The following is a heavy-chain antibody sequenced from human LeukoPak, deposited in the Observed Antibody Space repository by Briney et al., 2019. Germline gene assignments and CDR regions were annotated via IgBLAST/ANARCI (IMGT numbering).Heavy chain of an antibody. Sequence: ASVKVSCKASGGTFSKYTISWVRQRPGQGLEWMGWMNPNSGNTGYAQKFQGRVTMTRNTSISTAYMELSSLRSEDTAVYYCARVGWTFDYWGQGTLVTVSS. J-gene: IGHJ4*02. CDR1: GGTFSKYT. CDR3: ARVGWTFDY. D-gene: IGHD6-19*01. V-gene: IGHV1-8*01. CDR2: MNPNSGNT.